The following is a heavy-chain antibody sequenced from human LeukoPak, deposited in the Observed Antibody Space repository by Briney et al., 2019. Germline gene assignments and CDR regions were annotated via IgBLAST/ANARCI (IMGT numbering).Heavy chain of an antibody. J-gene: IGHJ5*02. CDR1: GGTFSSYG. CDR2: IIPIFGTA. D-gene: IGHD3-22*01. V-gene: IGHV1-69*06. Sequence: GPTVKVSCKASGGTFSSYGISWVRQAPGQGPEWMGGIIPIFGTANYAQKFQGRVTITADKSTTTAYMNLRSLRSEDTAVYYCARGGGITMIVVVTRRWFDPWGEGTLVTVSS. CDR3: ARGGGITMIVVVTRRWFDP.